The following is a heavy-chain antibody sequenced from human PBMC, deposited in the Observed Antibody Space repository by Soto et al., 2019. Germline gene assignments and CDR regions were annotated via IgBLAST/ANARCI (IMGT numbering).Heavy chain of an antibody. V-gene: IGHV4-39*01. CDR3: ARLSPVTMVRGYYYYYMDV. J-gene: IGHJ6*03. D-gene: IGHD3-10*01. Sequence: PSETLSLTCTVSGGSISSSSYYWGWIRQPPGKGLEWIGSIYYSGSTYYIPSLKSRVTISVDTSKNQFSLKLSSVTAADTAVYYCARLSPVTMVRGYYYYYMDVWGKGTTVTVSS. CDR1: GGSISSSSYY. CDR2: IYYSGST.